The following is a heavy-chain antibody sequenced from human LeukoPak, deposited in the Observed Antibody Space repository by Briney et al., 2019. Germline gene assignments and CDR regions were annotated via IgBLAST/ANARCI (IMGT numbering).Heavy chain of an antibody. V-gene: IGHV3-74*01. J-gene: IGHJ4*02. CDR2: INSDGSST. D-gene: IGHD3-22*01. CDR3: ARGTNYYDSTGMSD. CDR1: GFTFTSYW. Sequence: QAGGSLRLSCAASGFTFTSYWMHWVRQAPGKGLVRVSRINSDGSSTNYADSVKGRFTISRDNAKNTLYLQVNSLRAEDTAVYFCARGTNYYDSTGMSDWGQGTLVTVSS.